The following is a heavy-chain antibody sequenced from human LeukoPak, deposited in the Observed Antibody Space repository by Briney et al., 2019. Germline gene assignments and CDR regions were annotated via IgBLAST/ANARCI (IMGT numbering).Heavy chain of an antibody. J-gene: IGHJ4*02. CDR1: GYIFNNFG. CDR2: ISVCNGNT. Sequence: ASVKVSCKASGYIFNNFGISWVRQAPGQGLEWMGWISVCNGNTNFAQKLQGRVTMTTDTSTTTAYMELRNLRSDDTAVYYCTRDHSSSCQLFDYWGQGTLVTVSS. D-gene: IGHD6-13*01. V-gene: IGHV1-18*01. CDR3: TRDHSSSCQLFDY.